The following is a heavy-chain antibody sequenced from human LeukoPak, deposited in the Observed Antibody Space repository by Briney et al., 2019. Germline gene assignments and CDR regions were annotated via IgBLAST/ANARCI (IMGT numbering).Heavy chain of an antibody. V-gene: IGHV1-8*01. Sequence: ASVKVSCKASGYTFTSYDINWVRQATGQGLEWMGRMNPNSGNTGYAQKFQGRVTMTRNTSISTAYMELSSLRSEDTAVYYCARAAYYSSGWPLDYWGQGTLVTVSS. CDR3: ARAAYYSSGWPLDY. J-gene: IGHJ4*02. CDR1: GYTFTSYD. CDR2: MNPNSGNT. D-gene: IGHD6-19*01.